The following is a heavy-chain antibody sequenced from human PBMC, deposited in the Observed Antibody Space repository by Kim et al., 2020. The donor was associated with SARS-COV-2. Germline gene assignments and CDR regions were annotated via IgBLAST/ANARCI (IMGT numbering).Heavy chain of an antibody. CDR2: IIPIFGTA. D-gene: IGHD6-13*01. J-gene: IGHJ6*02. CDR3: ARDMGIAAAGPPSLYGMDV. CDR1: GGTFSSYA. Sequence: SVKVSCKASGGTFSSYAIRWVRQAPGQGLEWMGGIIPIFGTANYAQKFQGRVTITADESTSTAYMELSSLRSEDTAVYYCARDMGIAAAGPPSLYGMDVWGQGTTVTVSS. V-gene: IGHV1-69*13.